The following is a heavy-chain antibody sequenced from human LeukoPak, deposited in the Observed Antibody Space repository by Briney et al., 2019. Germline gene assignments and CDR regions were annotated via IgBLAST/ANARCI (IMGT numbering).Heavy chain of an antibody. Sequence: GGSLRLSCAASGFTLSDSALHWVRRAPGRGLEWVAAVSYDGARKYYADSVKGRFTISRDDSRNTVYLQMNSVRIEGTAEYYCAKGGGVADYYPFIGQIFDLWGRGNLVIVSS. CDR2: VSYDGARK. CDR3: AKGGGVADYYPFIGQIFDL. CDR1: GFTLSDSA. D-gene: IGHD3-3*02. J-gene: IGHJ2*01. V-gene: IGHV3-30*04.